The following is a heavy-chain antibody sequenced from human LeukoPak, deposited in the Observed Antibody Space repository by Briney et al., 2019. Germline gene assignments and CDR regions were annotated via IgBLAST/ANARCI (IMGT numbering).Heavy chain of an antibody. D-gene: IGHD2-21*02. CDR1: GGSISSYY. J-gene: IGHJ4*02. CDR3: ARFAYCGGHCWYYFDY. V-gene: IGHV4-59*01. CDR2: IYSSGST. Sequence: SETLSLTCTVSGGSISSYYWSWIRQPPGKGLEWIGYIYSSGSTNYNPSLKSRITISVDTSKNQLSLKLSSVTAADTAVYYCARFAYCGGHCWYYFDYWGQGSLVTVSS.